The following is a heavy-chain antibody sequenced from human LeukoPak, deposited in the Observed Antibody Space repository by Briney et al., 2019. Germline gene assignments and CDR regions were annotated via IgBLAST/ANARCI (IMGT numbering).Heavy chain of an antibody. CDR2: IYSGGST. D-gene: IGHD5-18*01. Sequence: TGGSLRLSCAASGFTVSSNYMGWVRQAPGKGLEWVSVIYSGGSTYYADSVKGRFTISRDNSKNTLYLQMNSLRAGDTAVYYCARVKTAMVDDAFDIWGQGTMVTVSS. CDR1: GFTVSSNY. CDR3: ARVKTAMVDDAFDI. V-gene: IGHV3-53*01. J-gene: IGHJ3*02.